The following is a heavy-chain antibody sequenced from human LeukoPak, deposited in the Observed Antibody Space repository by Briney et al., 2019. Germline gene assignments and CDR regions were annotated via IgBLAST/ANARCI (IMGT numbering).Heavy chain of an antibody. D-gene: IGHD3-22*01. CDR3: ARVVEGKGDYYDSSGYWTFDY. J-gene: IGHJ4*02. V-gene: IGHV4-34*01. Sequence: PSETLSLTCAVYGGSFSGYYWSWIRQPPGKGLEWIGEINHSRSTNYNPSLKSRVTISVDKSKNQFSLKLSSVTAADTAVYYCARVVEGKGDYYDSSGYWTFDYWGQGTLVTVSS. CDR1: GGSFSGYY. CDR2: INHSRST.